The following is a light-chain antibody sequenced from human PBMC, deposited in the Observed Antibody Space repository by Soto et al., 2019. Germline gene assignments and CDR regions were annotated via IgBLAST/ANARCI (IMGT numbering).Light chain of an antibody. CDR2: DNI. CDR3: GTWDSSLRAWV. CDR1: SSNIGNNL. V-gene: IGLV1-51*01. J-gene: IGLJ2*01. Sequence: QSLLTQPPSVSAAPGQRVTISCSGSSSNIGNNLVSWYQQVPGTAPKLLIYDNIKRPSGIPDRFSGSRSGTSATLGITGLQTGDEADYYCGTWDSSLRAWVFGGGTKLTVL.